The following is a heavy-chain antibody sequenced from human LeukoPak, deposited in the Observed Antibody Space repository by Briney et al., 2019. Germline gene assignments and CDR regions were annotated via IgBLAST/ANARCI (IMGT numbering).Heavy chain of an antibody. V-gene: IGHV3-74*01. CDR3: GRSGYCSGTSCYVDY. CDR1: GFTFRSYW. Sequence: GGSLRLSCAASGFTFRSYWMHWVRQAPGKGLVWVSRINSDGTSTRYADSVKGRFAISRDNAKNTLYLQMNSLRAEDTAMYYCGRSGYCSGTSCYVDYRGQGTLVTVSS. D-gene: IGHD2-2*01. J-gene: IGHJ4*02. CDR2: INSDGTST.